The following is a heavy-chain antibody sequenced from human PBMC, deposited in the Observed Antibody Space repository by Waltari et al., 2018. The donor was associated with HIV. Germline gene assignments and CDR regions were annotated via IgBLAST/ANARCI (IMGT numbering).Heavy chain of an antibody. CDR2: CYYSGST. J-gene: IGHJ5*02. V-gene: IGHV4-59*01. CDR1: SGSISSYY. CDR3: ARDYYDSSGYYYGYSP. D-gene: IGHD3-22*01. Sequence: QLQLQESGPGLVKPSETLSLTCTVSSGSISSYYWSWIRQPPGKGLEWIGYCYYSGSTNYNPSLKSRVTISVDTSKNQFSLKLSSVTAADTAVYYCARDYYDSSGYYYGYSPWGQGTLVTVSS.